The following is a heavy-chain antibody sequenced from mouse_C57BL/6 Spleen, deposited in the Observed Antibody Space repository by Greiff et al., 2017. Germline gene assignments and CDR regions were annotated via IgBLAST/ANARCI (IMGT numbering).Heavy chain of an antibody. CDR3: AAYYDGVDY. CDR2: ISSGSSTI. CDR1: GFTFSDYG. J-gene: IGHJ2*01. Sequence: EVKLVESGGGLVKPGGSLKLSCAASGFTFSDYGMHWVRQAPEKGLEWVAYISSGSSTIYYADTVKGRFTISRDNAKHTLFLQMTSLRSEDTAMYYCAAYYDGVDYWGQGTTLTVSA. V-gene: IGHV5-17*01. D-gene: IGHD1-1*01.